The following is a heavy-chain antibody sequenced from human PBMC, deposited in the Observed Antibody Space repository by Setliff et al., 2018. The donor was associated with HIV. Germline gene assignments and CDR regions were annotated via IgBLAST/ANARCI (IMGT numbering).Heavy chain of an antibody. J-gene: IGHJ3*02. CDR3: ARGFVLRFLEWSMPDAFDI. D-gene: IGHD3-3*01. CDR2: ISGSGGST. CDR1: GFTFSSYA. V-gene: IGHV3-23*01. Sequence: GGSLRLSCAASGFTFSSYAMSWVRQAPGKGLEWVSAISGSGGSTYYADSVKGRFTISRDNSKNTLYLQMNSLRAEDTAVYYCARGFVLRFLEWSMPDAFDIWGQGTMVTVSS.